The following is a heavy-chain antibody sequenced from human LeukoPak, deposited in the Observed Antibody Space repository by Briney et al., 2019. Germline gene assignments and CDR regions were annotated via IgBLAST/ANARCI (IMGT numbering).Heavy chain of an antibody. Sequence: GASVKVSCKASGYTFTGYYMHWVRQAPGQGLEWMGWINPNSGGTNYAQKFQGRVTMTRDTSISTAYMELSRLRSDDTAVYYCARWSTRDILTGSLRSVNAFDIWGQGTMVTVSS. J-gene: IGHJ3*02. CDR3: ARWSTRDILTGSLRSVNAFDI. CDR2: INPNSGGT. V-gene: IGHV1-2*02. CDR1: GYTFTGYY. D-gene: IGHD3-9*01.